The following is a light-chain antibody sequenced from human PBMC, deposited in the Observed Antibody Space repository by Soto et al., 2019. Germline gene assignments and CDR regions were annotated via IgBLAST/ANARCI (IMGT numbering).Light chain of an antibody. Sequence: DIQMTQSPSSLSASVGDRVTIPCRASQSISSYLNWYQHKPGKAHKVLIYAATSLQSGVPSRFSGSGSGTDFTLTISSLQPEDFETYYCQQSYSTPHTFGGGTKVEIK. CDR1: QSISSY. J-gene: IGKJ4*02. CDR3: QQSYSTPHT. CDR2: AAT. V-gene: IGKV1-39*01.